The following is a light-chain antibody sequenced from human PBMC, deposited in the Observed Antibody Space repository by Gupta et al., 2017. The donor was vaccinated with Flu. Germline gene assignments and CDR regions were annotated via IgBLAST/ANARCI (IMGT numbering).Light chain of an antibody. J-gene: IGKJ5*01. CDR2: DAS. CDR3: QQRSSWPIT. CDR1: QSVASY. Sequence: PATRSLSPGERATLSCRASQSVASYLAWYQQKPGQAPRLLIYDASNRAAAIPARFSGSGSGTDFTLTISSLEPEDFALYYCQQRSSWPITFGQGTRLEMK. V-gene: IGKV3-11*01.